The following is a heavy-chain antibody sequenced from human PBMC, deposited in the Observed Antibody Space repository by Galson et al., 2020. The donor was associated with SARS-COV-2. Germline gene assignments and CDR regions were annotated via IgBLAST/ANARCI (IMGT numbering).Heavy chain of an antibody. CDR1: GFTFSSYA. D-gene: IGHD6-13*01. CDR3: ARVKYSSSHSFDY. CDR2: ISGSVSTI. V-gene: IGHV3-48*03. Sequence: GESLKISCAASGFTFSSYAMNWVRQAPGKGLEWVSFISGSVSTIYYADSVKGRFTISRDNAKNSLYLQMNSLRAEDTAVYYCARVKYSSSHSFDYWGQGTLVTVSS. J-gene: IGHJ4*02.